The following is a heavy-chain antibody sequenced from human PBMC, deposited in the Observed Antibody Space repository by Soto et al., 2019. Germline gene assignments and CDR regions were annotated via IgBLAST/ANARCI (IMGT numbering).Heavy chain of an antibody. J-gene: IGHJ3*02. V-gene: IGHV4-59*01. CDR2: IYYSGST. Sequence: SETLSLTCTVSGGSISSYYWSWIRQPPGKGLEWIGYIYYSGSTNYNPSLKSRVTISVDTSKNQFSLKLSSVTAADTAVYYCPRGRRERGFLDIWGQGTMVTVSS. CDR3: PRGRRERGFLDI. CDR1: GGSISSYY. D-gene: IGHD1-26*01.